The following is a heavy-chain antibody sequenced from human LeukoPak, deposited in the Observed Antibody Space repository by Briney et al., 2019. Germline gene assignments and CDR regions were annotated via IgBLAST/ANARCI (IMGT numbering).Heavy chain of an antibody. D-gene: IGHD1-26*01. CDR3: AKGRTLVGGSTRSYDH. CDR1: GFTFSSYS. Sequence: PGGSVRLSCAASGFTFSSYSMSWVRQASGKGLEWVSVISGNGGDTFYADSVKGRITISRDNSKDMLYLQMNSLRVEDTAVYYCAKGRTLVGGSTRSYDHWGQGTLVTVSS. V-gene: IGHV3-23*01. CDR2: ISGNGGDT. J-gene: IGHJ4*02.